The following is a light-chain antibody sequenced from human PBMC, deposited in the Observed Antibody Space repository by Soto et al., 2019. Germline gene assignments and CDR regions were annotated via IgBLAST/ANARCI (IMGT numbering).Light chain of an antibody. Sequence: EIQMTQSPSSLSASEGDRVIIPCRASQPISTYLNWFQQKTGKAPKLLIYAASTLQSGVPSRFSGSRSGTEFTLTISSLQPDDFATYYCQTYTGYLTWTSGQGTNVDI. J-gene: IGKJ1*01. CDR1: QPISTY. V-gene: IGKV1-39*01. CDR2: AAS. CDR3: QTYTGYLTWT.